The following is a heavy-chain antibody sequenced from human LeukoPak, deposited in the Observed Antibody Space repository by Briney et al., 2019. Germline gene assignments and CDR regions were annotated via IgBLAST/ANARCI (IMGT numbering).Heavy chain of an antibody. J-gene: IGHJ4*02. CDR2: ISYDGSNK. D-gene: IGHD6-19*01. Sequence: PGGSLRLSCAASGFTFSSYAMHWVRQAPGKGLEWVAVISYDGSNKYYADSVKGRFTISRDNSKNTLYLQMNSLRAEDTAVYYCAARTPELSGWYEDYFDYWGQGTLVTVSS. CDR1: GFTFSSYA. CDR3: AARTPELSGWYEDYFDY. V-gene: IGHV3-30-3*01.